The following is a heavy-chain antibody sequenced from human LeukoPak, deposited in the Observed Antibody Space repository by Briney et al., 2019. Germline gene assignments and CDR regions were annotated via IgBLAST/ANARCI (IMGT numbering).Heavy chain of an antibody. J-gene: IGHJ5*02. D-gene: IGHD5-18*01. Sequence: ASVKVSCKASGFIFTDYGISWVRQAPGQGLEWMGWISAKNGNTNYAQKLQGRVTMTIHTSMTTAYTELRSLRYDDTAVYYCATTKSAMVSCFDPWGQGTLVTVSS. CDR1: GFIFTDYG. V-gene: IGHV1-18*01. CDR3: ATTKSAMVSCFDP. CDR2: ISAKNGNT.